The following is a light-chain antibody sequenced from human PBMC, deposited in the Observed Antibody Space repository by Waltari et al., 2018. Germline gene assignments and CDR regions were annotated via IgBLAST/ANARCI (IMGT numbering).Light chain of an antibody. Sequence: EIVMTQSPATLSLSPGESATLSCRASQTIIRNTFAWFLQKPGQPPRLLIYGTSTRAPGIPARFSGSGSGTEFSLTISSLQPEDFATYYCQQYDNWPWTFGLGTRLETK. CDR2: GTS. J-gene: IGKJ1*01. V-gene: IGKV3D-15*01. CDR3: QQYDNWPWT. CDR1: QTIIRN.